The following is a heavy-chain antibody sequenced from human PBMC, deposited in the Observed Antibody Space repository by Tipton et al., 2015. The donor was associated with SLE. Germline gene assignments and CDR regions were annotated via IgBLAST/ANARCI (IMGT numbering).Heavy chain of an antibody. D-gene: IGHD2-15*01. V-gene: IGHV4-59*01. CDR2: IYYSGST. CDR1: GGSISSYY. J-gene: IGHJ6*03. CDR3: ARAQAAPARTYYMDV. Sequence: TLSLTCTVSGGSISSYYWSWIRQPPGKGLEWIGYIYYSGSTNYNPSLKSRVTISVDTSKNRFSLKLSSVTAADTAVYYCARAQAAPARTYYMDVWGKGTTVTVSS.